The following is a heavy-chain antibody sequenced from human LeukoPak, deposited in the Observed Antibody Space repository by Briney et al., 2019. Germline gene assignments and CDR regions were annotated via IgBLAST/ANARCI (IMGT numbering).Heavy chain of an antibody. D-gene: IGHD5-12*01. Sequence: KSGGSLRLSCAASGFTFSSYSMNWVRQAPGKGLEWVSSISSSSSYIYYADSVKGRFTISRDNAKNSLYLQMNSLRAEDTAVYYCARDEEWLQLGHLDYWGQGTLVTVSS. CDR2: ISSSSSYI. J-gene: IGHJ4*02. CDR3: ARDEEWLQLGHLDY. V-gene: IGHV3-21*01. CDR1: GFTFSSYS.